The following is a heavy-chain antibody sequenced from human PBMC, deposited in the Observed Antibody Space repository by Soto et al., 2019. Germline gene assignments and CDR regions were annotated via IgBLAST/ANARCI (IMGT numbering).Heavy chain of an antibody. D-gene: IGHD3-3*01. Sequence: HPGGSLRLSCAASGFTLSGYAMYWVRQAPGKGLEYVSGISSNGVGTYYANSVQGRFTISRDNSKNTVYLQMNSLRAEDTAVYYCARDPAGTLRFLEWSLHYYGMDVWGQGTTVTVSS. CDR3: ARDPAGTLRFLEWSLHYYGMDV. CDR2: ISSNGVGT. J-gene: IGHJ6*02. CDR1: GFTLSGYA. V-gene: IGHV3-64*01.